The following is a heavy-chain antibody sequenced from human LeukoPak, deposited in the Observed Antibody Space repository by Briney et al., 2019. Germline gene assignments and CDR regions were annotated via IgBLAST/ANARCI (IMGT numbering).Heavy chain of an antibody. CDR3: VRDFGLLWLGDHFDY. CDR2: ISSDSNTR. Sequence: PGGSLRLSCAASGFTFSSYSMHWVRQTPGKGLEWISYISSDSNTRHYADSVKGRFTISRDNAKNSLYLQINSLRDDDTAVYHCVRDFGLLWLGDHFDYWGQGTLVTVSS. V-gene: IGHV3-48*02. D-gene: IGHD3-10*01. J-gene: IGHJ4*02. CDR1: GFTFSSYS.